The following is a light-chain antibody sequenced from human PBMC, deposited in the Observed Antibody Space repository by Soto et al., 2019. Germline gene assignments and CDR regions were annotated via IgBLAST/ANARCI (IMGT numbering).Light chain of an antibody. CDR3: QQYYGSPLS. Sequence: DIVMTQSPDSLAVSLGERATINCKSSQSVLYSSNNRNYLAWYQQKPGQPPKMLIYWASAREIGFPDRFSGSGSGTDFTLPISSLQAEDLAVYYCQQYYGSPLSFGHGTKVEI. V-gene: IGKV4-1*01. CDR1: QSVLYSSNNRNY. J-gene: IGKJ3*01. CDR2: WAS.